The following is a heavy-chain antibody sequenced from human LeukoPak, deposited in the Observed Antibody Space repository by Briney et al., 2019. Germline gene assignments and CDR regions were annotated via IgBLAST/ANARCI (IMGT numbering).Heavy chain of an antibody. CDR3: ARDYYYDSSGSPFDY. V-gene: IGHV3-33*01. J-gene: IGHJ4*02. D-gene: IGHD3-22*01. CDR2: IWYDGSNK. CDR1: GFTFSSYG. Sequence: GGSLRLSCAASGFTFSSYGTPWVRQAPGKGLEWVAVIWYDGSNKYYADSVKGRFTISRDNSKNTLYLQMNSLRAEDTAVYYCARDYYYDSSGSPFDYWGQGTLVTVSS.